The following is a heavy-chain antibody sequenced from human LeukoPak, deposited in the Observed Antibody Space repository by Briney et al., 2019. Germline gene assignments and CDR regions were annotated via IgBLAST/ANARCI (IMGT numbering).Heavy chain of an antibody. CDR1: GFSFSNYA. Sequence: GGSLRLSCAASGFSFSNYAMSWVRQVPGEGLEWVSAISGRDDSTYYADSVKGRFTISRDTSKNTLYLQMNSLRAEDTAVYYCAKWGDYDVLTGYYDSDYWGQGTLVTVSS. V-gene: IGHV3-23*01. J-gene: IGHJ4*02. CDR3: AKWGDYDVLTGYYDSDY. D-gene: IGHD3-9*01. CDR2: ISGRDDST.